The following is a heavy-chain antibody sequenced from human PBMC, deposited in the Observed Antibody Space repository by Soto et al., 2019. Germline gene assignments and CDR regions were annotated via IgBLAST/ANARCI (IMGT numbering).Heavy chain of an antibody. V-gene: IGHV3-21*01. CDR3: ARGWLRDPWMY. D-gene: IGHD5-12*01. Sequence: EVQLVESGGGLVKPGGSLRLSCAASGFIFSRYTMNWVRQAPGKGLEWVSSISASSTYIYYADSLKGRFTISRDNAYNSLCLQMNSLRAEDTAVYYCARGWLRDPWMYWGQGTLVTVSS. CDR1: GFIFSRYT. CDR2: ISASSTYI. J-gene: IGHJ4*02.